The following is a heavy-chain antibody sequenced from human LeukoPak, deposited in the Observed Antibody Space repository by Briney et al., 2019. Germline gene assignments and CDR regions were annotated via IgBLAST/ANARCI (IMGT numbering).Heavy chain of an antibody. CDR1: GFTFSSAW. D-gene: IGHD2-15*01. CDR3: AKVGGPHCSGGSCYWLFDP. V-gene: IGHV3-74*01. Sequence: PGGSLRLSCAASGFTFSSAWMHWVRQAPGKGLVWVSRIHSDGRTTIYADSVKGRFTISRDNSKNTLYLQMNSLRPEDTAIYYCAKVGGPHCSGGSCYWLFDPWGQGTLVTVSS. J-gene: IGHJ5*02. CDR2: IHSDGRTT.